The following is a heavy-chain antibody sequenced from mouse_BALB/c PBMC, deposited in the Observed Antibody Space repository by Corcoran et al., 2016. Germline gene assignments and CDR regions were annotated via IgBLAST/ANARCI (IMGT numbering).Heavy chain of an antibody. CDR1: GYTFTSHV. J-gene: IGHJ2*01. Sequence: EVQLQQSGPELVKPGASVKMSCKASGYTFTSHVMHWVKQKPGQGLEWIGYINPYNDGTKYNEKFKGKATLTSDKSSSTAYMELSSLTSEDSAVYYCARSSLRYYFDYWGQGTTLTVSS. CDR3: ARSSLRYYFDY. CDR2: INPYNDGT. V-gene: IGHV1S136*01. D-gene: IGHD1-1*01.